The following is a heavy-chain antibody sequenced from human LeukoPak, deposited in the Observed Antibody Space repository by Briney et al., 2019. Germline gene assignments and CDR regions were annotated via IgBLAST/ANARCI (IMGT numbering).Heavy chain of an antibody. D-gene: IGHD1-14*01. V-gene: IGHV1-46*01. CDR2: INPSGGST. CDR1: GYTFTGYY. J-gene: IGHJ4*02. CDR3: ARNPPLLRNQYYFDY. Sequence: ASVKVSCEASGYTFTGYYMHWVRQAPGQGLEWMGIINPSGGSTSYAQKFQGRVTMTRDTSTSTVYMELSSLRSEDTAVYYCARNPPLLRNQYYFDYWGQGTLVTVSS.